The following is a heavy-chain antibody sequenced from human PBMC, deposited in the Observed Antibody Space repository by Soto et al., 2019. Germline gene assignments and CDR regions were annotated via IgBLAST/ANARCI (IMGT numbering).Heavy chain of an antibody. D-gene: IGHD6-6*01. CDR3: ARVSSIAARRSFDS. CDR1: GYTFTSHD. J-gene: IGHJ4*02. Sequence: QVQLVQSGTEVKTPGAAVKVSCKASGYTFTSHDINWVRQATGQGLEWMGWLNPYNGKTAYAQRFQGRVTMTWNATTGTVYLELSSLRSEDTAMYYCARVSSIAARRSFDSWAQGTLVTVSS. CDR2: LNPYNGKT. V-gene: IGHV1-8*01.